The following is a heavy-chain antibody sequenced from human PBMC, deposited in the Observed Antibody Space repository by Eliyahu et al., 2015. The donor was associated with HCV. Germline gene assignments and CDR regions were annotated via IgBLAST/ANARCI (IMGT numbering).Heavy chain of an antibody. CDR2: ISSNGDNT. CDR1: GFPFXSYA. V-gene: IGHV3-64D*06. Sequence: EVQLVESGGGLXQPGGSLXLSCSASGFPFXSYAMYWVRQAPGKGLEYVSAISSNGDNTYYADSVKVRFTISRDNSKNTLYLQMSSLRAEDTAVYYCVKGVVGTKAGGYFQHWGQGTVVTVSS. J-gene: IGHJ1*01. D-gene: IGHD1-26*01. CDR3: VKGVVGTKAGGYFQH.